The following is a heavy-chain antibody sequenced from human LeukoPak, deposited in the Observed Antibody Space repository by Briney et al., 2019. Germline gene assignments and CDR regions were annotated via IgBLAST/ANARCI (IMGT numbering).Heavy chain of an antibody. V-gene: IGHV3-21*01. J-gene: IGHJ4*02. CDR2: ISSSSSYI. CDR3: ARDYVAAHFDY. D-gene: IGHD6-19*01. CDR1: GFTFSSYA. Sequence: GGSLRLSCAASGFTFSSYAMNWVRQAPGKGLEWVSSISSSSSYIYYADSVKGRFTISRDNAKNSLYLQMNSLRAEDTAVYYCARDYVAAHFDYWGQGTLVTVSS.